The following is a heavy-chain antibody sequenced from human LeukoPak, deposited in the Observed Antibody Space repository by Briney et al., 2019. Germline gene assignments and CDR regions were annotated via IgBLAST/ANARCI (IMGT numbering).Heavy chain of an antibody. CDR2: ISASGATT. V-gene: IGHV3-23*01. CDR1: GFTLSSYA. CDR3: AKDRDSSRRGIDY. J-gene: IGHJ4*02. Sequence: HPGGSLRLSCATSGFTLSSYAVSWVRQAPGKGLEWVSAISASGATTYYADSVKGRFTISRDNSKNTLYLQMTNLRAEDTAVYYCAKDRDSSRRGIDYWGQGTLVTVSS. D-gene: IGHD2-21*02.